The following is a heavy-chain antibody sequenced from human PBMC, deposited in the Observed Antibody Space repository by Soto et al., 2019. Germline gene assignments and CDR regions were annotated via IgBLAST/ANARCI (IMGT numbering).Heavy chain of an antibody. CDR2: IKQVGSEK. Sequence: EEQLVESGGGLVQPGGSLRLSCAASGFSIRDYWMTWVRQAPGKGLDWVANIKQVGSEKFYVDSLKGRFTISRDNAKNSVYLLMNSLRADDTAVYYCARGKDGRRAGTYYFDMDVWGKGTTVTLSS. J-gene: IGHJ6*03. CDR3: ARGKDGRRAGTYYFDMDV. CDR1: GFSIRDYW. V-gene: IGHV3-7*01. D-gene: IGHD1-1*01.